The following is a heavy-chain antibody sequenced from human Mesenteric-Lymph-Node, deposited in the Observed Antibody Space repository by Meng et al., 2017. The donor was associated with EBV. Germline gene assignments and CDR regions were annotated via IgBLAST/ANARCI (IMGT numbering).Heavy chain of an antibody. D-gene: IGHD2-2*01. CDR1: GFTFSDYY. CDR3: ARERASAADFDY. J-gene: IGHJ4*02. Sequence: QGELVDLGGGFVKPGGSRRVSCAASGFTFSDYYMSWIRQAPGKGLEWVSYISDTGNTISYTDSVKGRFTISRDNAKNSLYLQMNSLRAGDTAVYYCARERASAADFDYWGQGTLVTVSS. V-gene: IGHV3-11*01. CDR2: ISDTGNTI.